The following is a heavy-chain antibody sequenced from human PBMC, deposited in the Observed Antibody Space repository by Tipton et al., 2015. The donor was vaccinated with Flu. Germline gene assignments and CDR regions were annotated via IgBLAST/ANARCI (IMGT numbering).Heavy chain of an antibody. V-gene: IGHV4-59*01. J-gene: IGHJ4*02. Sequence: TLSLTCSVSGGSINSSYWSWIRQSPGKGLEWIGNIQYSGHTNYNPSLKSRVTIAVDTSKNQFSLQLSSVAAADTAVYYCARHVDRSWMLEFWGQGTPVTVSS. CDR2: IQYSGHT. CDR1: GGSINSSY. D-gene: IGHD3-10*01. CDR3: ARHVDRSWMLEF.